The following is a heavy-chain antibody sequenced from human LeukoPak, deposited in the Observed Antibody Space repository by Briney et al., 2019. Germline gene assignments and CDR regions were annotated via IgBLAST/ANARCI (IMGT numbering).Heavy chain of an antibody. D-gene: IGHD3-3*02. CDR3: ARAPSNAHFDY. Sequence: GRSLRPSCAASGFSFSSYWMSCVRQAPGKGLGWVAYINQGGSEKYYVDSVRGRFTISRDDAKNSLYLQMNSLRAEDTAVYYCARAPSNAHFDYWGQGTLVTVSS. J-gene: IGHJ4*02. CDR2: INQGGSEK. V-gene: IGHV3-7*01. CDR1: GFSFSSYW.